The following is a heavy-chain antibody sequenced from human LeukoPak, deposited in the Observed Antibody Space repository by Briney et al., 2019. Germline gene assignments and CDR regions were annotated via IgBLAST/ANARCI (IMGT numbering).Heavy chain of an antibody. CDR2: LYNTGNT. D-gene: IGHD6-13*01. CDR1: GFTVNSNY. J-gene: IGHJ4*02. V-gene: IGHV3-53*01. CDR3: ARLTPAAGRLYFVD. Sequence: GGSLRLSCAASGFTVNSNYLSWVRQAPGKGLEWVSTLYNTGNTYYADSVKGRFSISRDDSKNTLFLQMNTLRAEDTAVYYCARLTPAAGRLYFVDWGPGTLVTVSS.